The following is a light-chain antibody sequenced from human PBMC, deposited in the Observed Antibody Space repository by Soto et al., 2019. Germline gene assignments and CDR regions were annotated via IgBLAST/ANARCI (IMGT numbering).Light chain of an antibody. CDR2: KAS. CDR1: QIISSL. Sequence: DIKVTQTASTLSASVGDRVTIAGRARQIISSLLACYQQKPGNAPKLLIYKASSSESGVPSRFSGSGSRTEFTLTIISLQPDDFATYYCQQYNSYSTFGQRTNVDNK. CDR3: QQYNSYST. J-gene: IGKJ1*01. V-gene: IGKV1-5*03.